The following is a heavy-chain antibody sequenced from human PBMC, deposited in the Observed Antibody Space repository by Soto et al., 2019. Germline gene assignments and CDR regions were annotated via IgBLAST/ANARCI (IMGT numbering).Heavy chain of an antibody. CDR1: GFTFSSYG. Sequence: QVQLVESGGGVVQPGRSLRLSCAASGFTFSSYGMHWVRQAPGKGLEWVAVIWYDGSNKYYAESVKGRFTISRDNSKNTLYLQMNSLRAEDTAVYYCARLYYSSSSTWGFDPWGQGTLVTVSS. V-gene: IGHV3-33*01. CDR3: ARLYYSSSSTWGFDP. D-gene: IGHD6-6*01. J-gene: IGHJ5*02. CDR2: IWYDGSNK.